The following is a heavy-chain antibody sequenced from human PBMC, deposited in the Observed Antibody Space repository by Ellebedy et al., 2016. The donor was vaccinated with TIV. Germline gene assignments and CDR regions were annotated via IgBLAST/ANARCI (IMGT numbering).Heavy chain of an antibody. CDR1: GDSVSSNSVA. CDR2: TYYRSKWSN. J-gene: IGHJ3*02. CDR3: VRGSRGAFDI. V-gene: IGHV6-1*01. Sequence: SCAISGDSVSSNSVAWHWIRQSPSRGLEWLGRTYYRSKWSNEYAVSVKSRITINPDTSKNQFSLQLNSLTPEDQALYYCVRGSRGAFDIWGQGTMVTVSS.